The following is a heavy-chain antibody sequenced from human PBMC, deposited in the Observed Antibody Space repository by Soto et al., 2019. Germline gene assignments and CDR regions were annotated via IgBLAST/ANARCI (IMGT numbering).Heavy chain of an antibody. CDR1: GFTFSTYG. Sequence: PGGSLRLSCAASGFTFSTYGMNWVRQAPGEGLEWVSFISGDSTYYADSVKGRFTISRDNSKNTLYLQMNSLRAEDTAVYYCAKDGQLRFLEWLLYLDEWGQGTLVTVSS. CDR2: ISGDST. D-gene: IGHD3-3*01. J-gene: IGHJ4*02. V-gene: IGHV3-23*01. CDR3: AKDGQLRFLEWLLYLDE.